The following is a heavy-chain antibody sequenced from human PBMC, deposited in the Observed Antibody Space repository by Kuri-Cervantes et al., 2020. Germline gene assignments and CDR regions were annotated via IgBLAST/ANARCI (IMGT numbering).Heavy chain of an antibody. CDR1: GFTFSDYY. V-gene: IGHV3-11*01. J-gene: IGHJ6*02. CDR2: ISSSSSTI. CDR3: ARGPTGGVGGVNFYGMDV. D-gene: IGHD3-16*01. Sequence: GESLKISCAASGFTFSDYYMSWIRQAPGKGLEWVSYISSSSSTIYYADSVKGRFTISRDNAKNSLYLQMNSLRAEDTAVYYCARGPTGGVGGVNFYGMDVWGQGTTVTVSS.